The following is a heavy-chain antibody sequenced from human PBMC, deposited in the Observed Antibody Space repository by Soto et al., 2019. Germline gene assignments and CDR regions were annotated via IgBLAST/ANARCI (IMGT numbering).Heavy chain of an antibody. D-gene: IGHD2-8*01. Sequence: QVQLVESGGGVVQSGRSLRLSCAASGFTFSNYGIHWVRQAPGKGLEWVAVISYDGNNKYYADSVEGRFTISRDNSKNTVYLQMNRLRDEDTAMYCCAQDTGYCTKGVCLSNWFDSWGQGTLVTVSS. V-gene: IGHV3-30*18. J-gene: IGHJ5*01. CDR2: ISYDGNNK. CDR3: AQDTGYCTKGVCLSNWFDS. CDR1: GFTFSNYG.